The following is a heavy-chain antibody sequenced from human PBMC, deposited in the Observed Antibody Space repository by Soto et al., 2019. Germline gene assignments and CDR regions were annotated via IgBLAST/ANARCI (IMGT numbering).Heavy chain of an antibody. CDR2: IYYSGST. CDR1: GGSISSGDYY. CDR3: ARIYSYGYRGFDY. J-gene: IGHJ4*02. D-gene: IGHD5-18*01. V-gene: IGHV4-30-4*01. Sequence: QVQLQESGPGLVKPSQTLSLTCTVSGGSISSGDYYWSWIRQPPGKGLECIGYIYYSGSTYYNPSLKSRVTISVDTYKNQFSLKLSSVTAADTAVYYCARIYSYGYRGFDYWGQGTLVTVSS.